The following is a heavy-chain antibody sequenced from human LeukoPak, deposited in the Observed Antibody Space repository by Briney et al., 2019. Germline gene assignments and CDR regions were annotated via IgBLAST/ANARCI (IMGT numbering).Heavy chain of an antibody. D-gene: IGHD3-22*01. V-gene: IGHV3-21*01. CDR2: ISSSSSYI. Sequence: GGSLRLSCAASGFTFSSYSMNWVRQAPGKGLEWVSSISSSSSYIYYADSVKGRFTISRDNAKDSLYLQMNSLRAEDTAVYYCAREKLLYYYDSSGNDAFDIWGQGTMVTVSS. J-gene: IGHJ3*02. CDR1: GFTFSSYS. CDR3: AREKLLYYYDSSGNDAFDI.